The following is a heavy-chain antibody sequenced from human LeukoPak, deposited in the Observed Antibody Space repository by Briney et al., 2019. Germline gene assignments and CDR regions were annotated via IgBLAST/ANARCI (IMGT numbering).Heavy chain of an antibody. J-gene: IGHJ4*02. CDR3: ARGSGAPTPFPLDY. Sequence: SETLSLTCTVSGASTGSFYWSWIRQPPGGRLEWIGYIYTGGSTNYNPSLKSRVTISVDTSKNQFSLSLRSMTAADTAVYYCARGSGAPTPFPLDYWGQGILVTVSS. V-gene: IGHV4-4*09. CDR1: GASTGSFY. D-gene: IGHD3-10*01. CDR2: IYTGGST.